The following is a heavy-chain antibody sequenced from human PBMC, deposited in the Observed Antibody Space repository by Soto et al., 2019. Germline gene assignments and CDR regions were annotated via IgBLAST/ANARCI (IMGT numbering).Heavy chain of an antibody. CDR3: ARMAAMTTAALDY. D-gene: IGHD6-25*01. V-gene: IGHV4-4*02. Sequence: QVQLQESGPGLVKPSETLSLTCAISGDSIGSSNWWSWVRQSPGQGLEWIGEIYQSGHTNYNPSLKSRVTMSVDTSKKHFSLKLSSVTAADTAVYYCARMAAMTTAALDYWGQGTLVTVSS. J-gene: IGHJ4*02. CDR1: GDSIGSSNW. CDR2: IYQSGHT.